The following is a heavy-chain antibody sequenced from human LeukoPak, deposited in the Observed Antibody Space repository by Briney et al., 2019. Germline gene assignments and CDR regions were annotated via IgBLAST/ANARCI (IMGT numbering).Heavy chain of an antibody. CDR2: IYYSGST. V-gene: IGHV4-59*01. D-gene: IGHD3-16*01. J-gene: IGHJ4*02. Sequence: SETLSLTCTVSGGSISGYYWSWIRQPPGKGLECIGHIYYSGSTNYNPSLKSRVTISVDTSKNQFSLKLSSVTAADTAVYYCARGLRFYPIDYWGQGTLVTVSS. CDR1: GGSISGYY. CDR3: ARGLRFYPIDY.